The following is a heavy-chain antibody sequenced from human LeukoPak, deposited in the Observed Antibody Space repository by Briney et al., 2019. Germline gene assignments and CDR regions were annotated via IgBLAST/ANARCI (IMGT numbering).Heavy chain of an antibody. J-gene: IGHJ5*02. Sequence: GGSLRLSCVASGFSFSAYIMPWVRQAPGKGLEYVSAIRSDGSSTFYPNSVKGRFTISRDSSKSTLYLQMGSLRAEDTAVYYCTRRYGGHSGWAGYHDTWGQGTLVTVSS. CDR3: TRRYGGHSGWAGYHDT. V-gene: IGHV3-64*01. CDR2: IRSDGSST. D-gene: IGHD6-19*01. CDR1: GFSFSAYI.